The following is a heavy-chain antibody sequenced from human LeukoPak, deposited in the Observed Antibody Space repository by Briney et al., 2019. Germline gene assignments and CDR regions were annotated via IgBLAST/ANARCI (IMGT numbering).Heavy chain of an antibody. CDR1: GFTFSSYG. V-gene: IGHV3-30*18. CDR2: ISYDGSNK. CDR3: AKDRPQGWYTGGFDY. J-gene: IGHJ4*02. D-gene: IGHD1-1*01. Sequence: TGGSLRLSCAASGFTFSSYGMHWVRQAPGKGLEWVAVISYDGSNKYYADSVKGRFTISRDNSKNTLYLQMNSLRAEDTAVYYCAKDRPQGWYTGGFDYWGQGTLVTVSS.